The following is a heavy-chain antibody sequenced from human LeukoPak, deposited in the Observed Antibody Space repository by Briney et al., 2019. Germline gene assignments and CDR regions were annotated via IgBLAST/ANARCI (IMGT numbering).Heavy chain of an antibody. V-gene: IGHV4-34*01. CDR2: INHSGST. CDR1: GGSFSGYY. CDR3: ARGYSTLDI. D-gene: IGHD6-13*01. J-gene: IGHJ3*02. Sequence: PSETLSLTCAVYGGSFSGYYWSWIRQPPGKGLEWIGEINHSGSTNYNPSLKSRVTISVDTSKNQFSLKLSSVTAADTAVYYCARGYSTLDIWGQGTMVTVSS.